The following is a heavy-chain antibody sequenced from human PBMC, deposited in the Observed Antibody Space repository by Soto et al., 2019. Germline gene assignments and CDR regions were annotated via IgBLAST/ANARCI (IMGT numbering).Heavy chain of an antibody. V-gene: IGHV3-66*01. CDR3: ASGGCSWSPLGY. D-gene: IGHD2-15*01. CDR1: GFTVSSKY. Sequence: EVQLVESGGGLVQPGGSLRLSCAGSGFTVSSKYMSWVRQAPGKGLEWVSIIYSGGSTYYADSVKGRFTIFRDNSKNTLYLQMNSLRAEDTAVYYCASGGCSWSPLGYWGQGTLVTVSS. CDR2: IYSGGST. J-gene: IGHJ4*02.